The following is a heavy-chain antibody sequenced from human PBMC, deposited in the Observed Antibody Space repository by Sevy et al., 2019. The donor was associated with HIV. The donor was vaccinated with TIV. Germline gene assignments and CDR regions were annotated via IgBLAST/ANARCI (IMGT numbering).Heavy chain of an antibody. J-gene: IGHJ6*03. CDR3: ARGRGCSSTSCTYYYYYYMDV. CDR2: ISSSSSYT. V-gene: IGHV3-11*06. Sequence: GGSLRLSCAASGFTFSDYYMSWIRQAPGKGLEWVSYISSSSSYTNYADSVKGRFTISRDNAKNSLYLQMNSLRAEDTAVYYCARGRGCSSTSCTYYYYYYMDVWGKWTTVTVSS. D-gene: IGHD2-2*01. CDR1: GFTFSDYY.